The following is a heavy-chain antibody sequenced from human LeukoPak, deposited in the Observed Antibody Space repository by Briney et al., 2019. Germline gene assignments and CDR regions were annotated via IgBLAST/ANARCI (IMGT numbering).Heavy chain of an antibody. Sequence: GGSLRLSCAASGFTFSSYGMHWVRQAPGEGLEWVAVISYDGSNKYYADSVKGRFTISRDNSKNTLYLQMNSLRAEDTAVYYCAVSAAGIGHAFDIWGQGTMVTVSS. CDR2: ISYDGSNK. D-gene: IGHD6-13*01. CDR3: AVSAAGIGHAFDI. J-gene: IGHJ3*02. CDR1: GFTFSSYG. V-gene: IGHV3-30*03.